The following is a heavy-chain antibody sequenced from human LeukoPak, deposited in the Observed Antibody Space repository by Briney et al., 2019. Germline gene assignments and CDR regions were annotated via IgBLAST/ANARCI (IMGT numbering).Heavy chain of an antibody. V-gene: IGHV4-59*01. CDR1: GGSFSTYY. CDR2: IYYSGST. CDR3: AREYSYYDSSGYYYGSGYFDY. Sequence: SSQTLSLTCTVSGGSFSTYYWSWIRQPPGKGLEWIAYIYYSGSTNYNPSLQSRVTISVDTSKNQFSLRLSSVTAADTAVYYCAREYSYYDSSGYYYGSGYFDYWGQGTLVTVSS. D-gene: IGHD3-22*01. J-gene: IGHJ4*02.